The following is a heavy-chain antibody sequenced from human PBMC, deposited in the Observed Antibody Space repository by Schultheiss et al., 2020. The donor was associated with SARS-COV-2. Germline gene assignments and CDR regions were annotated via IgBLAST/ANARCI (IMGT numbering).Heavy chain of an antibody. CDR2: INHSGST. V-gene: IGHV4-34*01. D-gene: IGHD2-2*01. CDR3: ARGHCSSTSCYLDY. Sequence: SETLSLTCTVSGGSISSYYWSWIRQPPGKGLEWIGEINHSGSTNYNPSLKSRVTISVDTSKNQFSLKLSSVTAADTAVYYCARGHCSSTSCYLDYWGQGTLVTVSS. J-gene: IGHJ4*02. CDR1: GGSISSYY.